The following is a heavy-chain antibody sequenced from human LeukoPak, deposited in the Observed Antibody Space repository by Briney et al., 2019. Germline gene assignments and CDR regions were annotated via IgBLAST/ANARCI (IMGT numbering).Heavy chain of an antibody. V-gene: IGHV4-34*01. CDR2: FNHSGST. Sequence: PSETLPLTCAVYGGSFSGYYWSWIRKPPGKGLEWIGEFNHSGSTNYNPSLKSRVTISVDTSKNQFSLKLSSVTAADTAVYYCARGGSILRYFDWPPTYYFDYWGQGTLVTVSS. CDR1: GGSFSGYY. J-gene: IGHJ4*02. CDR3: ARGGSILRYFDWPPTYYFDY. D-gene: IGHD3-9*01.